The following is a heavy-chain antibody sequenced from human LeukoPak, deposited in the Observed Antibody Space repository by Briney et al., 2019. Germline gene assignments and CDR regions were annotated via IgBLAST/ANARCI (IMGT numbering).Heavy chain of an antibody. D-gene: IGHD1-26*01. Sequence: ASVKVSCKASGHTFTVHYIHWVRQGPGQGLEWLGWITLHSGDTHYAQKYQGRLTMTSDTSISTGYMELSRLQFDDTAVYYCARDSQWVDYWGQGTLVTVSS. V-gene: IGHV1-2*02. CDR3: ARDSQWVDY. CDR2: ITLHSGDT. CDR1: GHTFTVHY. J-gene: IGHJ4*02.